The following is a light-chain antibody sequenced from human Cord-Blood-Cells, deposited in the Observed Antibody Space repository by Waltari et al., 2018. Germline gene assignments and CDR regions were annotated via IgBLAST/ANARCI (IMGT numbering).Light chain of an antibody. Sequence: DIQMTQSPSSLSASVGDRVTITCRASQSISSYLNWYQQKPGKAPKLLIYAASRLQSGVPSRFSGSGSGTDFTLTIISLQPEDFATYYCQQSYSTPKTFGQGTKVEIK. CDR2: AAS. J-gene: IGKJ1*01. V-gene: IGKV1-39*01. CDR1: QSISSY. CDR3: QQSYSTPKT.